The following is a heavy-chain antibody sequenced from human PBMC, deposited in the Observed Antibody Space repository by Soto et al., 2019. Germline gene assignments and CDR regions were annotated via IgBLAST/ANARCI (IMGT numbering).Heavy chain of an antibody. CDR1: GFTFSSYS. D-gene: IGHD3-16*02. CDR2: ISSSSSYI. CDR3: ATLRLGELSLFNWFDP. Sequence: EVQLVESGGGLVKPGGSLRLSCAASGFTFSSYSMNWVRQAPGKGLEWVSSISSSSSYIYYADSVKGRFTISRDNAKNSLYLQMNSLRDEDTAVYYCATLRLGELSLFNWFDPWGQGTLVTVSS. V-gene: IGHV3-21*01. J-gene: IGHJ5*02.